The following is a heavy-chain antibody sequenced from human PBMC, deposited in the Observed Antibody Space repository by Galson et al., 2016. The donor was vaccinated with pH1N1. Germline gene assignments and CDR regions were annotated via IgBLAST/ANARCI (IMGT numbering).Heavy chain of an antibody. J-gene: IGHJ4*02. CDR2: IDWDDDK. CDR3: ARIFYGDYTNYFDY. Sequence: PALVKPTQTLTLTCTFSGFSLSTSGMRVSWIRQPPGKALEWLALIDWDDDKYYSTSLKTRLTVSKDTSKNQVVLTMTNMDPVDTATYYCARIFYGDYTNYFDYWGQGTLVTVSS. CDR1: GFSLSTSGMR. D-gene: IGHD4-17*01. V-gene: IGHV2-70*01.